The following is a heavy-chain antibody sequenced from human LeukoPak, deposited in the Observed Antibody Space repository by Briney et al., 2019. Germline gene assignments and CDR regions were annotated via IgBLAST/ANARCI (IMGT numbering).Heavy chain of an antibody. J-gene: IGHJ4*02. CDR1: GASISSSGYF. V-gene: IGHV4-31*03. D-gene: IGHD2-15*01. Sequence: SQTLSLTCTVSGASISSSGYFWTWIRQHPGKGLEWIGYISYSGSPYYSPSLESRVTISADTSQNQFSLKLNSVTAADTAIYYCARLFCSGASCSRGRGFDYWGQGTLVTVSS. CDR3: ARLFCSGASCSRGRGFDY. CDR2: ISYSGSP.